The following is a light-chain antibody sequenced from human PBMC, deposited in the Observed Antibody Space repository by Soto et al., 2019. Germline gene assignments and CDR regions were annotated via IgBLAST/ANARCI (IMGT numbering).Light chain of an antibody. CDR3: SSYAGSKNYV. J-gene: IGLJ1*01. CDR2: EVS. CDR1: SSDVGGYNY. V-gene: IGLV2-8*01. Sequence: QSVLTQPPSASGSPGQSVTISCTGTSSDVGGYNYVPWYQQHPGKAPKLMIYEVSKRPSGVPDRFSGSKSGNTASLTVSGLQAGDEADYYCSSYAGSKNYVFGTGTKVTVL.